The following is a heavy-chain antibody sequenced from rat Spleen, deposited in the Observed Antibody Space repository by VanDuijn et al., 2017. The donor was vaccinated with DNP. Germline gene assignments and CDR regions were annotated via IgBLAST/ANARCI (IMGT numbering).Heavy chain of an antibody. CDR1: GFTFNNYW. J-gene: IGHJ4*01. CDR3: LKHVDA. Sequence: EVQLVESGGDLVQPGRSLKLSCVASGFTFNNYWMTWIRQVAGKGLEWVASITSSGGSTYYPASVKGRFTISRDTAKSTLYLQMNSLRSEDTATYYCLKHVDAWGQGTSVTVSS. V-gene: IGHV5-31*01. CDR2: ITSSGGST.